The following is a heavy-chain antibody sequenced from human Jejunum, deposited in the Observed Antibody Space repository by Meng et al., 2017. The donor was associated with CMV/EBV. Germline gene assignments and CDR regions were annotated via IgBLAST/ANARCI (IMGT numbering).Heavy chain of an antibody. J-gene: IGHJ4*02. V-gene: IGHV4-30-4*01. D-gene: IGHD3-3*01. CDR1: GSISSGDYY. CDR3: ARDFTIFGVVSGVDY. CDR2: ISYSGST. Sequence: GSISSGDYYWSWIRQPPGKGLEWIGHISYSGSTYYNPSLKSRLTTSVDKSKNQFSLKLSSVTAADTAVYYCARDFTIFGVVSGVDYWGQGALVTVSS.